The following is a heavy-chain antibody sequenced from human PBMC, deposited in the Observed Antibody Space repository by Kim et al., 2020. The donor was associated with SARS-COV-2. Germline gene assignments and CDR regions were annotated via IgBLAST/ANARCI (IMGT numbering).Heavy chain of an antibody. CDR1: GFTFSNHA. Sequence: GGSLRLSCAASGFTFSNHAMTWCRQAPGKGLEWVSFISGDTGITYYADSVRGRFTISRDNSKDTLYLQMTSLRAEDTAKYYCARVGLIILPTHAFDVWGQGTVVSVSS. CDR2: ISGDTGIT. J-gene: IGHJ3*01. V-gene: IGHV3-23*01. D-gene: IGHD3-16*01. CDR3: ARVGLIILPTHAFDV.